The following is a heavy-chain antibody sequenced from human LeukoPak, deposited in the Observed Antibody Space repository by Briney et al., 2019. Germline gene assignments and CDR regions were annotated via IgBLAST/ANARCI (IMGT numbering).Heavy chain of an antibody. CDR2: ISHSGYTI. D-gene: IGHD4-17*01. CDR1: GFPISLYS. J-gene: IGHJ4*02. CDR3: ASDFSYGDDVDY. Sequence: GGSLRLSCAVSGFPISLYSMNWVRQAPGEGLEWVSYISHSGYTISYADSVEGRFTISRDTAKNSLYLQMNSLRDEDTAVYFCASDFSYGDDVDYWGQGTLVTVSS. V-gene: IGHV3-48*02.